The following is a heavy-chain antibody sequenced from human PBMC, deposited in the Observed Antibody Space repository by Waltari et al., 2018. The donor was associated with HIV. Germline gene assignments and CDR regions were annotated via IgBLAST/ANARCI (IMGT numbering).Heavy chain of an antibody. CDR3: ARMQRFYGSEQSRYFYFGMDV. J-gene: IGHJ6*02. CDR1: GFIVSDNY. CDR2: FYSNRNT. D-gene: IGHD3-16*02. Sequence: EVQLVESGGNLTRPGGSLRLSCVGSGFIVSDNYMSWVRQAPGKGPGWVVVFYSNRNTLYGGSVKGRFTIFRDNSKNTLYLQMNTLRVDDTAVYYCARMQRFYGSEQSRYFYFGMDVWGQGTTVTVSS. V-gene: IGHV3-53*01.